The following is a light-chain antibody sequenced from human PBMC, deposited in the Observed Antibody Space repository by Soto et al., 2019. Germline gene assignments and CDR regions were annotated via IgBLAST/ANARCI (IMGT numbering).Light chain of an antibody. J-gene: IGKJ5*01. CDR3: QQLNSYLIT. Sequence: EIVLTQSPGTLSLSPGERATLSCRASQSVSNNYLAWYQQKPGQAPRLLIYGASNRATGIPDRFSGSGSGTDFTLTISSLQPEDFATNYCQQLNSYLITFGQGTRLE. V-gene: IGKV3-20*01. CDR2: GAS. CDR1: QSVSNNY.